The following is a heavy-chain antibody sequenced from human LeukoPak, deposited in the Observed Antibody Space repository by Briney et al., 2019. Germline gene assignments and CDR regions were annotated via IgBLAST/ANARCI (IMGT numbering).Heavy chain of an antibody. CDR2: IYYSGST. Sequence: SETLSLTCTVSGGSISSSSYYWGWLRQPPGKGLEWIGSIYYSGSTYYNPSLKRRVTISVDTSKNQFSLKLSSVTAADTAVYYCARTEGKGSGSYYPTNWFDPWGQGTLVTVSS. CDR3: ARTEGKGSGSYYPTNWFDP. CDR1: GGSISSSSYY. D-gene: IGHD3-10*01. J-gene: IGHJ5*02. V-gene: IGHV4-39*07.